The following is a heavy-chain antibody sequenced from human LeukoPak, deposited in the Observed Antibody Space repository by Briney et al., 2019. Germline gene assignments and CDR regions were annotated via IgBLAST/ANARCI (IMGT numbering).Heavy chain of an antibody. Sequence: GASVKVSCKVSEYTLTELSMHWVRQAPGKGLEWMGGFDPEDDETIYAQRFQGRVTMTEDRSTDTAYMEMSGLRSEDTAVYYCATRTLELSDAFDIWGQGTMVTVSS. CDR3: ATRTLELSDAFDI. CDR1: EYTLTELS. V-gene: IGHV1-24*01. CDR2: FDPEDDET. J-gene: IGHJ3*02. D-gene: IGHD1-7*01.